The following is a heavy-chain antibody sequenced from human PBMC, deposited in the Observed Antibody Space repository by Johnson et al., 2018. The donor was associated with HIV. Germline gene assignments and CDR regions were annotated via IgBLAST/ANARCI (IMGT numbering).Heavy chain of an antibody. J-gene: IGHJ3*02. Sequence: VQLVESGGTVVRPGGSLRLSCAASGFTFSSYAMSWVRQAPGKGLEWVSVISGNGGTTYYADSVKGRFTISRDNSKNTLYLQMDSLRGEDTAVYFCARPPAYLYKATFSIWGQGTMVTVSS. CDR2: ISGNGGTT. D-gene: IGHD3-16*02. CDR3: ARPPAYLYKATFSI. CDR1: GFTFSSYA. V-gene: IGHV3-23*04.